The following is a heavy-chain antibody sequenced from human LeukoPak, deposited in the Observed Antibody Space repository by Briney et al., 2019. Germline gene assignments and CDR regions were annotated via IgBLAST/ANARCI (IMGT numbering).Heavy chain of an antibody. Sequence: GWALGLSCAASGFTFPHYAMHWVRQAPGKGLEWVAVIAYDGSNKYYADSVKGRFTISRDNSKNTLYLQMNSLRVDDTAVYYCAREDYGKHYFDYWGQGTLVAVSS. J-gene: IGHJ4*02. D-gene: IGHD4-17*01. V-gene: IGHV3-30-3*01. CDR3: AREDYGKHYFDY. CDR1: GFTFPHYA. CDR2: IAYDGSNK.